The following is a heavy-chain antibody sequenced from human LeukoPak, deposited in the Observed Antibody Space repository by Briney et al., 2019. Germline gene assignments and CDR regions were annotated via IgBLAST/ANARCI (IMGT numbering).Heavy chain of an antibody. CDR3: AGLVGRYSSGLYYYYFDY. CDR1: GDSINSLDL. V-gene: IGHV4-4*02. Sequence: SETLSLTCTVSGDSINSLDLWSWVRQPPGKGLEWIGEMYLSGTTHSNPSVKSRVTISIDKSKNQFFLNLSSVTAADTAVYYCAGLVGRYSSGLYYYYFDYWGQGTLVIVSS. D-gene: IGHD3-22*01. J-gene: IGHJ4*02. CDR2: MYLSGTT.